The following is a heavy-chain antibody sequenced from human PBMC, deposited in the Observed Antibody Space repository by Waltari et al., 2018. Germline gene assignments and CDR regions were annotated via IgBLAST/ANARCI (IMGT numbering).Heavy chain of an antibody. J-gene: IGHJ4*02. CDR1: GYSISSGYY. CDR2: MYHEGFT. D-gene: IGHD2-2*01. Sequence: QVQLQESCPGLLRPSETLSLTCAVSGYSISSGYYWGGVRQPPGKGLAWIVSMYHEGFTYYNPSLKSRVTISLDTSENQVSLKLNSVTAADTAVYYCARVFLVLGGEKYQGYFETWGQGTLVTVSS. V-gene: IGHV4-38-2*01. CDR3: ARVFLVLGGEKYQGYFET.